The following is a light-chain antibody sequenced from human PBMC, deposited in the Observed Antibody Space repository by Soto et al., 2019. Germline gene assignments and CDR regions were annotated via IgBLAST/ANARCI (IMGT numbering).Light chain of an antibody. J-gene: IGKJ5*01. CDR3: QQYYSTPIT. CDR1: RSVLYSSNNKNY. CDR2: WAS. V-gene: IGKV4-1*01. Sequence: IVMTQCPDSLAVSLGERATINCKSSRSVLYSSNNKNYLAWYQQKPGQPPKLLIYWASTRESGVPDRFSGSGSGTDFTLTISSLQAEDVAVYYCQQYYSTPITFGQGTRMEIK.